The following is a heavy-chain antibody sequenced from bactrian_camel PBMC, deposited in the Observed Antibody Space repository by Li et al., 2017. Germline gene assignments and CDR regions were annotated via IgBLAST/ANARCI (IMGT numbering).Heavy chain of an antibody. CDR2: LGRTGNI. Sequence: HVQLVESGGGSVQAGGSLRLSCAASRLAVSDYCMGWFRQAPGRERERVAALGRTGNIIYYADSVKGRFTISKDNAENTLFLQMNSLKPDDTAMYYCATGAVPLTGAVCPGGKTIWGQGTQVTVS. V-gene: IGHV3S55*01. CDR3: ATGAVPLTGAVCPGGKTI. J-gene: IGHJ4*01. CDR1: RLAVSDYC. D-gene: IGHD5*01.